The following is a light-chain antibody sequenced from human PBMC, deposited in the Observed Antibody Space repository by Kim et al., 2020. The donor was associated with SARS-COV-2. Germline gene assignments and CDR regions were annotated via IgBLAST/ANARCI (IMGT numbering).Light chain of an antibody. CDR2: GAS. J-gene: IGKJ4*01. V-gene: IGKV3-15*01. Sequence: DTVMTQSPATLSASPGERATLSCRASQSVTSNLAWYQQKPGQAPRLLVYGASTRATGVPTRFSGSGSGTEFTLTISSLQSEDFAIYYCVQYNNWPPLTFGGGTKVDIK. CDR3: VQYNNWPPLT. CDR1: QSVTSN.